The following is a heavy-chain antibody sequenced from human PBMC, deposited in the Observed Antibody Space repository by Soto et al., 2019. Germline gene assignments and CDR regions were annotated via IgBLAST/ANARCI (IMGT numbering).Heavy chain of an antibody. J-gene: IGHJ6*02. D-gene: IGHD3-10*01. CDR3: ARGRMVRGVKNYGMDV. V-gene: IGHV1-46*01. CDR2: INPSGGST. CDR1: GYTFTSYY. Sequence: ASVKVSCKASGYTFTSYYMHWVRQAPGQGLEWMGIINPSGGSTSYAQKFQGRVTMTRDTSTSTVYMELSSLRSEDTAVYYCARGRMVRGVKNYGMDVWGQGTXVTVSS.